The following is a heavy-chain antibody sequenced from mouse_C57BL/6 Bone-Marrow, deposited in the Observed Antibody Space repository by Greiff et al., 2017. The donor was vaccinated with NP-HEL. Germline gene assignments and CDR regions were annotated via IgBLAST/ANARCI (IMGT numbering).Heavy chain of an antibody. CDR3: ARREYGSSYWYFDV. J-gene: IGHJ1*03. D-gene: IGHD1-1*01. CDR1: GYTFTSYT. V-gene: IGHV1-4*01. CDR2: INPSSGYT. Sequence: QVQLQQSGAELARPGASVKMSCKASGYTFTSYTMHWVKQRPGQGLEWIGYINPSSGYTKYNQKFKDKATLTADKSSSTAYMQLSSLTSEDPAVYYCARREYGSSYWYFDVWGTGTTVTVSS.